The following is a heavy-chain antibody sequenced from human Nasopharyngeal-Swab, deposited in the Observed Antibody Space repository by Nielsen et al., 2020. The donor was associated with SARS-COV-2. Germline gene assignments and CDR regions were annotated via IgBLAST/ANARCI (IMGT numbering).Heavy chain of an antibody. D-gene: IGHD2-15*01. J-gene: IGHJ6*02. CDR1: GYSFTNYW. CDR3: ARVQGYCTGGSCYSVFYYFAMDV. CDR2: IYPGDSET. Sequence: GGSLRLSGKGSGYSFTNYWIGWVRQMPGKGLEWMGTIYPGDSETRSSPSFEGQVTISVDKSISTAYLQWSSLKASDTAVYYCARVQGYCTGGSCYSVFYYFAMDVWGQGTTVTVSS. V-gene: IGHV5-51*01.